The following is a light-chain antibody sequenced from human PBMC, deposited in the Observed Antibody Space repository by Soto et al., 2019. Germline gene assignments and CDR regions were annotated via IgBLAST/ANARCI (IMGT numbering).Light chain of an antibody. Sequence: DIQMTQSPSSLSTSVGDRVIITCRANEXINYYXNWYQQKPGRAPKLLIYAASNLQSGVPSRFSGSGSGAEYTLTISSLQPEDFXTXYXXXSYSTPPVTFGQGTRLEIK. CDR2: AAS. CDR1: EXINYY. J-gene: IGKJ5*01. V-gene: IGKV1-39*01. CDR3: XXSYSTPPVT.